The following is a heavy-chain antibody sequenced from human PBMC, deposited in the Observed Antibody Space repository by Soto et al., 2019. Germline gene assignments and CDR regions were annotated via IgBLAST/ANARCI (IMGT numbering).Heavy chain of an antibody. CDR2: ISAYNGNT. Sequence: QVQLVQSGAEVKKPGASVKVSCKASGYTFTSYGISWVRQAPGQGLEWMGWISAYNGNTNYAQNLQGRVTMTTDTSTSTAYMELRSLRSDDTAVYYCARDGERSGSYGNYYYYYGVDVWGQGTTVTVSS. CDR1: GYTFTSYG. J-gene: IGHJ6*02. CDR3: ARDGERSGSYGNYYYYYGVDV. V-gene: IGHV1-18*01. D-gene: IGHD1-26*01.